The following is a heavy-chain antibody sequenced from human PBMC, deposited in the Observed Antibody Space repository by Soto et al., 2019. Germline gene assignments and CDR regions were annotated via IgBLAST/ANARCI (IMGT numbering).Heavy chain of an antibody. CDR1: GGSMNIGSPY. J-gene: IGHJ5*02. Sequence: PSETLSLTCSVSGGSMNIGSPYWNWIRQSAGKGLEWIGFVYYSGTTYYNPALSSRVTISVDRAKSQFSLQLRSVPAADTAVYFCARVLFGYNDGIYPSPAKWFDPWSRGTLVTV. CDR2: VYYSGTT. D-gene: IGHD3-16*01. CDR3: ARVLFGYNDGIYPSPAKWFDP. V-gene: IGHV4-30-2*06.